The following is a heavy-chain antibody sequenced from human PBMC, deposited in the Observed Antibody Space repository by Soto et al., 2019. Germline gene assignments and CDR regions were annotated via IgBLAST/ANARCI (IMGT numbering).Heavy chain of an antibody. CDR3: ARDNFYDSSGYYLRLGRFDP. CDR1: GVSISSYY. D-gene: IGHD3-22*01. CDR2: IYYSGST. V-gene: IGHV4-59*01. Sequence: SATLSLSCTVAGVSISSYYWSWIRQPPGQGLEWIGYIYYSGSTNYNPSLKSRVTISVDTSKNQFSLKLSSVTAADTAVYYCARDNFYDSSGYYLRLGRFDPWGHGTLVTVS. J-gene: IGHJ5*02.